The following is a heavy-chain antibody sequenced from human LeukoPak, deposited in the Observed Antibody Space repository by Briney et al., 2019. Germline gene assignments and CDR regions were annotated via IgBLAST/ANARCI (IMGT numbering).Heavy chain of an antibody. CDR3: AREASQKGAHYMDV. CDR2: IYYSGGT. D-gene: IGHD3-16*01. CDR1: GGSISSYY. J-gene: IGHJ6*03. Sequence: SETLFLTCTVSGGSISSYYWSWIRQPPGKGLEWIGYIYYSGGTNYNPSLKSGVTISVDTSKNPFSLKLSPVTAADTAVYYCAREASQKGAHYMDVWGKGTTVTISS. V-gene: IGHV4-59*01.